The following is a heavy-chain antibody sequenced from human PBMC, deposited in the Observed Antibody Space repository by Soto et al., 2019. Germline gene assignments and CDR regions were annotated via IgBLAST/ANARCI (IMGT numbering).Heavy chain of an antibody. CDR1: GGSFSGYY. CDR3: ARGSSGRQLGPHDINYYYYYGMDV. CDR2: INHSGST. Sequence: PSETLSLTCAVYGGSFSGYYWSWIRQPPGKGLEWIGEINHSGSTNYNPSLKSRVTISVDTSKNQFSLKLSSVTAADTAVYYCARGSSGRQLGPHDINYYYYYGMDVWGQGTTVTVSS. V-gene: IGHV4-34*01. J-gene: IGHJ6*02. D-gene: IGHD6-6*01.